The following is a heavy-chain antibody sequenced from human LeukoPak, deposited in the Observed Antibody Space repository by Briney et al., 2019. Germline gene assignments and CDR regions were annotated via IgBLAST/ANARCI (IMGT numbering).Heavy chain of an antibody. CDR2: MSFDGTHI. D-gene: IGHD1-7*01. CDR3: ATGTGTPDAFDI. J-gene: IGHJ3*02. CDR1: GFTFGSYA. V-gene: IGHV3-30-3*02. Sequence: GGSLRLSCAASGFTFGSYAMHWVRQAPGKGLEWVAVMSFDGTHIYYADSVKGRFTISRDNSKNTLYLQMNSLRAEDTAVYYCATGTGTPDAFDIWGQGTMVTVSS.